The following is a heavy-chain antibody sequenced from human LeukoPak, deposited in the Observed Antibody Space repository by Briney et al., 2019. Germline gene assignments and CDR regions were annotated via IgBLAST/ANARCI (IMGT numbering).Heavy chain of an antibody. V-gene: IGHV3-7*01. CDR3: ARVQNGGYYDY. Sequence: GGSLRLSCAASGFTFSDYWMTWVRQAPGKGLEWVANINQYGSRENYVGSVKGRFTISRDNAKNSLFLQMNSLRAGDTAVYYCARVQNGGYYDYWGQGTLVTVSS. CDR2: INQYGSRE. J-gene: IGHJ4*02. D-gene: IGHD3-16*01. CDR1: GFTFSDYW.